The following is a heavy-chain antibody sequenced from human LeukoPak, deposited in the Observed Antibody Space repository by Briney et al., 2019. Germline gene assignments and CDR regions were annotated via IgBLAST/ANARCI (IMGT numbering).Heavy chain of an antibody. J-gene: IGHJ6*02. CDR2: VNSDGGST. V-gene: IGHV3-74*01. CDR3: ARYRSYLMDV. D-gene: IGHD3-16*02. CDR1: GFTFSSFR. Sequence: GGSLRLSCAASGFTFSSFRMHWVRQAPGKGLVWVSYVNSDGGSTNYADSVKGRFTISRDNAKNTLYLQMNSLRVEDTAVYYCARYRSYLMDVWGQGTTVTVSS.